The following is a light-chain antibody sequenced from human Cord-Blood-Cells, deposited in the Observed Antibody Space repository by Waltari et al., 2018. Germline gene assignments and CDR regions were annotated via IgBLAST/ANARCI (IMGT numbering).Light chain of an antibody. V-gene: IGLV6-57*01. CDR2: EDN. CDR3: QSYDSSNWV. Sequence: NFMLTQPHSVSESPGKTVTISCTRSTGNIDSNYVQWYQQRPGSSPTPVIYEDNQRPSGVPDRFSGSIDSSSNSASLTISGLKTEDEADYYCQSYDSSNWVFGGGTKLTVL. CDR1: TGNIDSNY. J-gene: IGLJ3*02.